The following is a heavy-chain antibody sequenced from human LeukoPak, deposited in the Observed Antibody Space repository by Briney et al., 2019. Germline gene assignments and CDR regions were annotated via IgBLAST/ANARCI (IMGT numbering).Heavy chain of an antibody. Sequence: GESLRISCKGSGYSFTSYCISWVRQMPGKGLEWLGRIDPSDSYTNYSPSFQGHVTISADQSISTACLQWSSLKASDTAMYYCARHSGYYYGSRTYYYGMDVWGKGTTVTVSS. V-gene: IGHV5-10-1*01. D-gene: IGHD3-10*01. J-gene: IGHJ6*04. CDR2: IDPSDSYT. CDR3: ARHSGYYYGSRTYYYGMDV. CDR1: GYSFTSYC.